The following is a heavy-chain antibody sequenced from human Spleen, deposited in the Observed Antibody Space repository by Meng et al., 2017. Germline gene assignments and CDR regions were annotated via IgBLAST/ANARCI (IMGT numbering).Heavy chain of an antibody. D-gene: IGHD3-3*01. CDR2: IYPGDSDT. CDR1: GYSFTSYW. J-gene: IGHJ4*02. V-gene: IGHV5-51*01. Sequence: KVSCKGSGYSFTSYWIGWVRQMPGKGLEWMGIIYPGDSDTRYSPSFQGQVTISADKSISTAYLQWSSLKASDTATYYCARLGTSYYDFWSGYYGSGNFDYWGQGTLVTVSS. CDR3: ARLGTSYYDFWSGYYGSGNFDY.